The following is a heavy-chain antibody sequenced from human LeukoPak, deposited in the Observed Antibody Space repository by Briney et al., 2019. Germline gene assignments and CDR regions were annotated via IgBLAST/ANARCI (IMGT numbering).Heavy chain of an antibody. CDR3: ARAGRGIVVVRRAFDI. CDR1: GFTFSSYA. CDR2: ISYDGSNK. V-gene: IGHV3-30-3*01. Sequence: PGGSLRLSCAASGFTFSSYAMHWVRQAPGKGLEWVAVISYDGSNKYYADSVKGRFTISRDNSKNTLYLQMNSLRAEDTAVYYCARAGRGIVVVRRAFDIWGQGTMGTVS. D-gene: IGHD3-22*01. J-gene: IGHJ3*02.